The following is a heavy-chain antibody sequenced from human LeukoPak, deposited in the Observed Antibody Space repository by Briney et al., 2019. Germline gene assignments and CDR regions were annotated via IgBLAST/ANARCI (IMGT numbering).Heavy chain of an antibody. Sequence: PSETLSLTCTVSGGSISSSSYYWGWIRQPPGKGLEWIGSIYYSGSTYHNPSLKSRVTISVDTSKNQFSLKLSSVTAADTAVYYCARRHILRYFDWSNWFDPWGQGTLVTVSS. J-gene: IGHJ5*02. V-gene: IGHV4-39*01. CDR1: GGSISSSSYY. CDR3: ARRHILRYFDWSNWFDP. CDR2: IYYSGST. D-gene: IGHD3-9*01.